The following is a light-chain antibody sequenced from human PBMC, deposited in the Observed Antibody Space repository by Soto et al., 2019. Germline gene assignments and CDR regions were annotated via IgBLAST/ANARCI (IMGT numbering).Light chain of an antibody. Sequence: ETVMTQSPATLSVSPGERVTLSCRASQSVSGKVAWYQQKPGQPPSLLIYAASTRATGVPARFSGSGSGTEFNLTITSLQSEDFAVYFCQQYANWPPVIFGGGTKVEIK. J-gene: IGKJ4*01. CDR2: AAS. CDR1: QSVSGK. CDR3: QQYANWPPVI. V-gene: IGKV3-15*01.